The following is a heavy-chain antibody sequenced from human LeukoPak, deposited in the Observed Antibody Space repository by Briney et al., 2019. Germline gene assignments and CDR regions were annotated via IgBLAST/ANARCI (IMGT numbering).Heavy chain of an antibody. V-gene: IGHV4-59*12. CDR1: GGSISSYY. CDR2: IYYSGST. J-gene: IGHJ4*02. Sequence: SETLSLTCTVSGGSISSYYWSWIRQPPGKGLEWIGYIYYSGSTNYNPSLKSRVTISVDTSKNQFSLKLSSVTAADTAVYYCVREVVQLEPDYFDYWGQGTLVTVSS. CDR3: VREVVQLEPDYFDY. D-gene: IGHD1-1*01.